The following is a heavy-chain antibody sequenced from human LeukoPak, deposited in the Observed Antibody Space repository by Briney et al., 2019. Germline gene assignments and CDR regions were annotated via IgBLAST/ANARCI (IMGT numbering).Heavy chain of an antibody. D-gene: IGHD4-23*01. V-gene: IGHV5-51*01. J-gene: IGHJ2*01. CDR1: GYSFTSYW. CDR3: ARRVVNNRNWYFNL. CDR2: LYPGDSDT. Sequence: GESLKISCKSSGYSFTSYWIAWVRQMPGKGLEWMGILYPGDSDTRYSPSFQGQVTTSADRSITTAYLQWSSLKASDTAMYYCARRVVNNRNWYFNLWGRGTLVTVSS.